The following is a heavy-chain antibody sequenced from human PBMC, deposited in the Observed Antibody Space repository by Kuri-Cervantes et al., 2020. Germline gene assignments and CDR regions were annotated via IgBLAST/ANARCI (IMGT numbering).Heavy chain of an antibody. V-gene: IGHV4-39*07. CDR2: MFYSGST. CDR3: ARWGRYSYGITSIDY. D-gene: IGHD5-18*01. Sequence: SETLSLTCTVSGGFISSGSYFWGWIRQSPRKGLVWLGTMFYSGSTHYNPSLLSRATISMDSSKNQFSLKLSSVTAADTAVYYCARWGRYSYGITSIDYWGQGTLVTVSS. CDR1: GGFISSGSYF. J-gene: IGHJ4*02.